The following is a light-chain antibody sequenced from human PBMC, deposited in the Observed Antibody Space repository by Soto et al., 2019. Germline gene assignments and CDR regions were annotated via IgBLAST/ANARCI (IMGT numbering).Light chain of an antibody. CDR3: AAWDDSLNRV. CDR2: SNN. CDR1: SSNIGSNT. V-gene: IGLV1-44*01. Sequence: QSALTQPPSASGTPGQRVTISCSGSSSNIGSNTVNWYQQLPGTAPKLLIYSNNQRPSGVPDRFSGSKSGTSASLAISGLQSEDEADYYCAAWDDSLNRVFGTGTRSPS. J-gene: IGLJ1*01.